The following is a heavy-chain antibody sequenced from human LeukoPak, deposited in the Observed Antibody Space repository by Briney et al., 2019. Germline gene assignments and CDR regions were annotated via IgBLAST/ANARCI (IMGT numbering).Heavy chain of an antibody. D-gene: IGHD3-22*01. V-gene: IGHV3-23*01. CDR1: GFTFGTYA. CDR2: ISGSGGNT. J-gene: IGHJ3*02. Sequence: GGSLRLSCAASGFTFGTYAMSWVRQAPGKGLEWVSAISGSGGNTYYADSVKGRFTISRDNSKNTLYLQMNSLRAEDTAVYYCARSSYYYDSSGYYPDAFDIWGQGTMVTVSS. CDR3: ARSSYYYDSSGYYPDAFDI.